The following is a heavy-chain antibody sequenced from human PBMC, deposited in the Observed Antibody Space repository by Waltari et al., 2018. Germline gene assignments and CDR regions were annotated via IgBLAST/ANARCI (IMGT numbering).Heavy chain of an antibody. CDR3: VRESYGNDI. J-gene: IGHJ4*02. CDR1: GYPFRDAW. Sequence: QLVQSGGGVVRPGESLRLSCVGSGYPFRDAWMSWVRQAPAKGLEWVGRIKREVDGGTAEYIESVKDRFTISRDDSKNTLYLQMNSLKSEDSAVYFCVRESYGNDIWGQGTLVTVSS. CDR2: IKREVDGGTA. D-gene: IGHD4-17*01. V-gene: IGHV3-15*01.